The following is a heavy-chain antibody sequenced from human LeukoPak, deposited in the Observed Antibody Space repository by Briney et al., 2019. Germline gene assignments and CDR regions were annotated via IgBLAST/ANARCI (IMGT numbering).Heavy chain of an antibody. V-gene: IGHV4-38-2*02. CDR2: IYHSGST. D-gene: IGHD3-22*01. CDR1: GYSISSGYY. CDR3: ARASYYYDSSGSLDY. J-gene: IGHJ4*02. Sequence: PSETLSLTCTVSGYSISSGYYWGWIRQPPGKGLEWIGSIYHSGSTYYNPSLKSRVTISVDTSENQFSLKLSSVTAADTAVYYCARASYYYDSSGSLDYWGQGTLVTVSS.